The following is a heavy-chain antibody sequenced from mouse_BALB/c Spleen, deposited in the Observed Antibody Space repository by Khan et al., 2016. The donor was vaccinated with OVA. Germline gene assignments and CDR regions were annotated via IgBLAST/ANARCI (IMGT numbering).Heavy chain of an antibody. CDR2: IHYSGST. V-gene: IGHV3-2*02. J-gene: IGHJ3*01. D-gene: IGHD3-3*01. Sequence: EVKLEESGPGLVKPSQSLSLTCTVTGYSITSDYAWNWIRQFPGNKLEWMGYIHYSGSTSYIPSLKSRISITRDTYKHQFFLHLHSVTSEDTATYYCARGRAYWGQGTLVTVSA. CDR1: GYSITSDYA. CDR3: ARGRAY.